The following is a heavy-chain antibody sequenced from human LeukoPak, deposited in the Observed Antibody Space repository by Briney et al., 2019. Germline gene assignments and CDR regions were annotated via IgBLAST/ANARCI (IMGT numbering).Heavy chain of an antibody. CDR1: GGSISSYY. CDR3: ATGNWNYDP. CDR2: IYYSGST. D-gene: IGHD1-7*01. Sequence: SETLSLTCTVSGGSISSYYWSWIRQPPGKGLEWIGYIYYSGSTNYNPSLRSRVTISINTSKTQFSLNLISVTAADTAVYFCATGNWNYDPWGQGTLVTVSS. J-gene: IGHJ5*02. V-gene: IGHV4-59*08.